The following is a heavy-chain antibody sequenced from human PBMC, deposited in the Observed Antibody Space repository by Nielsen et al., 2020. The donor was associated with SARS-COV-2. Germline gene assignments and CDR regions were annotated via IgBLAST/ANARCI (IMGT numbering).Heavy chain of an antibody. CDR1: GGSISTTSHY. V-gene: IGHV4-39*07. Sequence: SETLSLTCTVSGGSISTTSHYWGWIRQPPGKGLEWIGTIYYSGSTYYNPSLKSRVTISVDTSKNQFSLKLSSVTAADTAVYYCARGTWIQLWNLDYWGQGTLVTVSS. CDR2: IYYSGST. D-gene: IGHD5-18*01. J-gene: IGHJ4*02. CDR3: ARGTWIQLWNLDY.